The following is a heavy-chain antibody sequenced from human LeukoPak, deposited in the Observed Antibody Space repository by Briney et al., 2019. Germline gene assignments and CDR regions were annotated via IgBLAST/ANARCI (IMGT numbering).Heavy chain of an antibody. V-gene: IGHV1-69*06. J-gene: IGHJ5*02. Sequence: ASVTVSCKASGGTFSSYAISWVRQAPGQGLEWMGGIIPIFGTANYAQKFQGRVTITADKSTSTAYMELSSLRSEDTAVYYCARDYGGNSELRWWFDPWGQGTLVTVSS. CDR3: ARDYGGNSELRWWFDP. D-gene: IGHD4-23*01. CDR2: IIPIFGTA. CDR1: GGTFSSYA.